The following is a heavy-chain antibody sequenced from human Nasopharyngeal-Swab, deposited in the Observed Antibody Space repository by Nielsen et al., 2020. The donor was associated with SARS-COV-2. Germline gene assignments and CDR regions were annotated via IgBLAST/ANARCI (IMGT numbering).Heavy chain of an antibody. V-gene: IGHV1-69*13. J-gene: IGHJ4*02. CDR1: VGTFSSYA. CDR2: IIPIFGTA. Sequence: SVNVSCKASVGTFSSYAIIWLRQAPGQGLEWMGGIIPIFGTANYAQKFQGRVTITADESTSTAYMELSSLRSEDTAVYYCARVCGSHWNYCYWGQGTLVTVSS. D-gene: IGHD1-7*01. CDR3: ARVCGSHWNYCY.